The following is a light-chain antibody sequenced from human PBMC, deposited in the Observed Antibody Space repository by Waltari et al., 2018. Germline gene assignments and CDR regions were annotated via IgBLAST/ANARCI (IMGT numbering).Light chain of an antibody. Sequence: QSVLTQPPSVSGAPGQRVTISCTGSGANLGAGFDVHWYQQLPGGVPKLLISNNNKRPSGVPERFSASKSGTSASLAITGLQAEDEGDYFCQSYDSYWDVVFGGGTKLTVL. CDR1: GANLGAGFD. CDR2: NNN. V-gene: IGLV1-40*01. J-gene: IGLJ3*02. CDR3: QSYDSYWDVV.